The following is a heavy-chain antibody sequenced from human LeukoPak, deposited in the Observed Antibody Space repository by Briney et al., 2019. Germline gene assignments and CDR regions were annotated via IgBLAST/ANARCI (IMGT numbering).Heavy chain of an antibody. CDR3: ATPPVWFGEFMSGNSILGYFQD. Sequence: GASVKVSCKASGYTFTGYYMHWVRQAPGQGLEWMGWINPNSGGTNYAQKFQGRVTMTRDTSISTAYMELSRLRSDDTAVYYCATPPVWFGEFMSGNSILGYFQDWGQGTLVTVSS. J-gene: IGHJ1*01. V-gene: IGHV1-2*02. CDR2: INPNSGGT. D-gene: IGHD3-10*01. CDR1: GYTFTGYY.